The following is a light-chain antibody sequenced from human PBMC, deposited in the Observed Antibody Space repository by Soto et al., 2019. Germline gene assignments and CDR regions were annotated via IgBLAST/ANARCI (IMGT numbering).Light chain of an antibody. Sequence: QSVLTQPASVSGSPGQSITISCTGTSSDVGSYNYVSWYQQHPGKAPKLMIYEGSTRPSGVSSRFSGSKSGNTASLTISGLQAEDEADYYCSSYTSSSTVFGTGTKVTVL. J-gene: IGLJ1*01. CDR1: SSDVGSYNY. CDR2: EGS. CDR3: SSYTSSSTV. V-gene: IGLV2-14*01.